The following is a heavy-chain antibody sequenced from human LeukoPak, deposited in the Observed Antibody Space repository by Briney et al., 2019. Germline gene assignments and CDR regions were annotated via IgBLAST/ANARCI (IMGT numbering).Heavy chain of an antibody. D-gene: IGHD6-13*01. CDR1: GGSFSDYY. Sequence: PSETLSLTCAVYGGSFSDYYWGWIRQPPGKGLEWIGSIYHSGSTYYNPSLKSRVTISVDTSKNQFSLKLSSVTAADTAVYYCARHGAAAGNAFDIWGQGTMVTVSS. CDR2: IYHSGST. J-gene: IGHJ3*02. CDR3: ARHGAAAGNAFDI. V-gene: IGHV4-38-2*01.